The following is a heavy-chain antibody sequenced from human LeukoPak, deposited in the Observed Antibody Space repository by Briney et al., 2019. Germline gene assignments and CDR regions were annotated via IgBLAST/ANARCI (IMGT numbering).Heavy chain of an antibody. Sequence: GGSLRLSCAASGFTFSNYAMHWVRQAPGKGLEYVSAISPSGGSTYYADSVKGRFTISRDNSKNTLYLQMGSLRADDMAVYYCARKGDLTGDRGTYDYWGQGTLVTVSS. CDR1: GFTFSNYA. CDR3: ARKGDLTGDRGTYDY. D-gene: IGHD7-27*01. J-gene: IGHJ4*02. CDR2: ISPSGGST. V-gene: IGHV3-64*02.